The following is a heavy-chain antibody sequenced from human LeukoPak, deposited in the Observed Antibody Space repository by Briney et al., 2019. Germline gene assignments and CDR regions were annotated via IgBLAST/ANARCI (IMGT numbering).Heavy chain of an antibody. CDR1: GGSLSNYY. CDR3: AIEAIVGAPRGDY. Sequence: SETLSLTCAVYGGSLSNYYWTWIRQPPGKGLEWIGEINHSGRTHYNPSLKSRVTISIDTSKNQFSLKLSSVTAADTAVYYCAIEAIVGAPRGDYWGQGTLVTVSS. D-gene: IGHD1-26*01. J-gene: IGHJ4*02. V-gene: IGHV4-34*01. CDR2: INHSGRT.